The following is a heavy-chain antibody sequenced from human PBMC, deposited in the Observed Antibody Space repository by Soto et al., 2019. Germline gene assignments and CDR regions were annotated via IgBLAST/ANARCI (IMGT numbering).Heavy chain of an antibody. CDR1: WFNFVDYA. V-gene: IGHV3-30-3*01. Sequence: GGLLIVSWGASWFNFVDYAMHRVRQTPGKGRECVAVISYDGSNKYYADSVKGRFTISRDNSKNTLYLQMNSLRAEDTAVYYCARVGIPMVRGVITTELDYWGQGTLVTVSS. J-gene: IGHJ4*02. D-gene: IGHD3-10*01. CDR3: ARVGIPMVRGVITTELDY. CDR2: ISYDGSNK.